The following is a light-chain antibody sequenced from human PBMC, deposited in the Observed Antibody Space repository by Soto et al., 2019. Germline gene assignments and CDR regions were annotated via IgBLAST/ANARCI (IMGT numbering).Light chain of an antibody. J-gene: IGKJ2*01. V-gene: IGKV1-5*01. CDR1: QSVSTW. CDR2: DAS. CDR3: QQSYRTPVT. Sequence: DIQMTQSPSTLSASVGDSVTVTCRASQSVSTWLAWYQQKPGKAPKLLISDASSFESGVPSRFSGSGSGTEFTLTISSLQPDDFATYYCQQSYRTPVTFGQGTKLEIK.